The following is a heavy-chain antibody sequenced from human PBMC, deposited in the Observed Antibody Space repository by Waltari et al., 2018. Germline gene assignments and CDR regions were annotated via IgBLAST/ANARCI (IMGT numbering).Heavy chain of an antibody. J-gene: IGHJ4*02. CDR2: ISHSGST. V-gene: IGHV4-34*01. CDR1: GGSFSGYY. D-gene: IGHD6-13*01. Sequence: QVQLQQWGAGLLKPSETLSLTCAVYGGSFSGYYWSWIRQPPGKGLEWIGEISHSGSTNYNPSLKSRVTISVDTSKTQFSLKLGSVTAADTAVYYCAREHIAAAVGFDYWGQGTLVTVSS. CDR3: AREHIAAAVGFDY.